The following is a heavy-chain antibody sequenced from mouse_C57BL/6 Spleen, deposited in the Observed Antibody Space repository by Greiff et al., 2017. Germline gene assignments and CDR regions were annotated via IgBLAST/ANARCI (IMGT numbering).Heavy chain of an antibody. CDR1: GFTFSSYA. CDR2: ISSGGDYI. Sequence: EVKLVESGAGLVKPGGSLKLSCAASGFTFSSYAMSWVRQTPEKRLEWVAYISSGGDYIYYADTVKGRFTISRDNARNTLYLQMSSLKSEDTAMYYCTRDAYYYEGFAYWGQGTLVTVSA. D-gene: IGHD1-1*01. CDR3: TRDAYYYEGFAY. J-gene: IGHJ3*01. V-gene: IGHV5-9-1*02.